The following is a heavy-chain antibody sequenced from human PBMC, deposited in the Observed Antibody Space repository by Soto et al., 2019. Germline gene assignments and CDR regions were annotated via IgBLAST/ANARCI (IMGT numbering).Heavy chain of an antibody. J-gene: IGHJ4*02. CDR2: INAGNGNT. Sequence: ASAKVSCKACGYTFNSCALHWARQDPGQRLEWMGWINAGNGNTKYSQKFQGRVTITRDTSASTAYMELSSLRSEDTAVYYCAFGTAAGGDLFAYWGQGTLVTVSS. D-gene: IGHD6-13*01. CDR1: GYTFNSCA. V-gene: IGHV1-3*01. CDR3: AFGTAAGGDLFAY.